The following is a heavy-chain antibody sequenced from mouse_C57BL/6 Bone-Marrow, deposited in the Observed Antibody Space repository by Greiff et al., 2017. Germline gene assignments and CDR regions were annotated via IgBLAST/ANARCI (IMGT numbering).Heavy chain of an antibody. Sequence: EVQGVESGGGLVQPGGSMKLSCAASGFTFSDACMHWVRQSPEQGLEWVAEIRNKANNHATYYAVSVKGRITITRDNSKSSVDLQMNSLRAEDTGIYYCTRTGSSYGAMGYWGQGTSGTVSA. J-gene: IGHJ4*01. CDR3: TRTGSSYGAMGY. D-gene: IGHD1-1*01. CDR2: IRNKANNHAT. CDR1: GFTFSDAC. V-gene: IGHV6-6*01.